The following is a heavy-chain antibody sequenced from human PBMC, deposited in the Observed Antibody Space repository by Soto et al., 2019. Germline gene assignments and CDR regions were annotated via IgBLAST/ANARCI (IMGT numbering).Heavy chain of an antibody. CDR3: ARDHGLIGYCTNGVFEPAVPFDY. D-gene: IGHD2-8*01. CDR1: GYTFTSYG. J-gene: IGHJ4*01. Sequence: ASVKVSCKASGYTFTSYGISWVRQAPGQGLEWMGWISAYNGNTNYAQKLQGRVTMTKDTSTSTDYMELRSLRSDDTAVYYCARDHGLIGYCTNGVFEPAVPFDYW. CDR2: ISAYNGNT. V-gene: IGHV1-18*04.